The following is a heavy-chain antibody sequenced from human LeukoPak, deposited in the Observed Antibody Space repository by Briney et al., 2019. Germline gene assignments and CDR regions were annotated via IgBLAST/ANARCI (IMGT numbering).Heavy chain of an antibody. D-gene: IGHD6-13*01. CDR1: GGSISIYY. V-gene: IGHV4-59*08. Sequence: PETLSLTCTVAGGSISIYYWSWIRQPPGKGLEWLGYIYYSGRTNYEPSLKSRGPIPVDTSKYQCTLKLRSVIAAHTAVYYCARHRIAAAGNVFHYWGQGTLVTVSS. CDR2: IYYSGRT. J-gene: IGHJ4*02. CDR3: ARHRIAAAGNVFHY.